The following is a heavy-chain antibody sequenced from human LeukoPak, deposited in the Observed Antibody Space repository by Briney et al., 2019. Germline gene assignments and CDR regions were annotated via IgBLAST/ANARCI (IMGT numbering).Heavy chain of an antibody. CDR2: ISWNSGSI. CDR3: AKDIRGFYNYYNLDV. V-gene: IGHV3-9*01. CDR1: GFIFNDFW. D-gene: IGHD4-23*01. J-gene: IGHJ6*02. Sequence: GGSLRLSCTASGFIFNDFWMSWVRQAPGKGLEWVSGISWNSGSIGYADSVKGRFTISRDNAKNSLYLQMNSLRAGDTALYYCAKDIRGFYNYYNLDVWGQGTTVTVSS.